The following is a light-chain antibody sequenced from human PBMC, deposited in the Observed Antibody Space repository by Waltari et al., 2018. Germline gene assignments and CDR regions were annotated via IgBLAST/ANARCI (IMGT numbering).Light chain of an antibody. CDR3: MQATQLPLT. J-gene: IGKJ4*01. Sequence: EIVMTQTTLSLSVCPGHPASISCRSSLSLLPSYGKLYVYWYLQKSGRSPQLLIYEVSSRFSGVPERLSCSGSGTDFTLKISRVEAEDVGVYYCMQATQLPLTFGGGTKVDIK. CDR1: LSLLPSYGKLY. CDR2: EVS. V-gene: IGKV2-29*03.